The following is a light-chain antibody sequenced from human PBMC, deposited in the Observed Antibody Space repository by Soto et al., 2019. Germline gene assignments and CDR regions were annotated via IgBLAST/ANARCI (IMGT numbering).Light chain of an antibody. CDR2: EGI. J-gene: IGLJ2*01. Sequence: QSALTQSASVSGSPGQSITISCTGTSSDVGSYNLVSWYQQHPGKAPQLIIYEGIKRPSGVSDRFSASKSANTASLTISGLQAEDEADYYCCSSAGRSISVFGEGTKVTVL. CDR1: SSDVGSYNL. CDR3: CSSAGRSISV. V-gene: IGLV2-23*01.